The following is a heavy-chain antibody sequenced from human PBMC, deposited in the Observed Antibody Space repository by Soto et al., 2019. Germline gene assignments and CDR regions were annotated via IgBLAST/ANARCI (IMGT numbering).Heavy chain of an antibody. D-gene: IGHD1-1*01. Sequence: GGSLRLSCAASGFTFSNAWMSWVRQAPGKGLEWVGRIKSKTDGGTTDYAAPVKGRFTISRDDSKNTLYLQMNSLKTEDTAGYYCTTDSKLGELWYWGQGTLVTVSS. J-gene: IGHJ4*02. CDR3: TTDSKLGELWY. CDR2: IKSKTDGGTT. CDR1: GFTFSNAW. V-gene: IGHV3-15*01.